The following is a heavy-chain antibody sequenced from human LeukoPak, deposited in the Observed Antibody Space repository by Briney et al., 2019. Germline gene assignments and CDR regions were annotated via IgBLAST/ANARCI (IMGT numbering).Heavy chain of an antibody. J-gene: IGHJ2*01. Sequence: PGGSLRLSCAASGFTFTTYWMHWVRQAPGKGLVWVSRIKSDGTSTSCADSVKGRFTISRDNAKNTLYLQMNSLRAEDTAVYYCARGHGDFPVNYYFDLWGRGTLVTVSS. CDR1: GFTFTTYW. CDR2: IKSDGTST. V-gene: IGHV3-74*01. CDR3: ARGHGDFPVNYYFDL. D-gene: IGHD4-17*01.